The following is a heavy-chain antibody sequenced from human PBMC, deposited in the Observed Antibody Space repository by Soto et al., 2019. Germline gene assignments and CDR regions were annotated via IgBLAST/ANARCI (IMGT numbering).Heavy chain of an antibody. CDR1: GFTFSSYA. J-gene: IGHJ4*02. CDR2: ISSDGTNK. D-gene: IGHD6-19*01. V-gene: IGHV3-30-3*01. Sequence: QVQLVESGGGVVQPGRSLRLSCAASGFTFSSYAMHWVRQAPGQGLEWVSVISSDGTNKYSADSVKGRFSISRDNSRDTLYLQRNSLRSEDTAVYYCAKDADGIGWRSPFDYWGQGTLVIVSS. CDR3: AKDADGIGWRSPFDY.